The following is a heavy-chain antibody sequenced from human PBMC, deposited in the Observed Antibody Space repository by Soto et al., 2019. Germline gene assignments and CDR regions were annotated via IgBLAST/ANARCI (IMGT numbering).Heavy chain of an antibody. V-gene: IGHV4-34*01. CDR2: INHSGST. J-gene: IGHJ6*03. D-gene: IGHD6-6*01. Sequence: ETLSLTCAVYGGSFSGYYWSWIRQPPGKGLEWIGEINHSGSTNYNPSLKSRVTISVDTSKNQFSLKLSSVTAADTAVYYCARALSIAARPGDYYYYYMDVWGKGTTVTVSS. CDR3: ARALSIAARPGDYYYYYMDV. CDR1: GGSFSGYY.